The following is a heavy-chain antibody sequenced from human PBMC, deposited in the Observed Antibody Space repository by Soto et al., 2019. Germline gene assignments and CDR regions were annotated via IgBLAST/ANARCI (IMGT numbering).Heavy chain of an antibody. CDR3: AGIRDVLTVSAFLLNRSSDL. J-gene: IGHJ2*01. Sequence: QPPGKGLEWIGYIYYSGSTYYNPSLKSRVTISVDTSKNQFSLKLSSVTAADFFFQAEAGIRDVLTVSAFLLNRSSDL. D-gene: IGHD6-13*01. V-gene: IGHV4-30-4*01. CDR2: IYYSGST.